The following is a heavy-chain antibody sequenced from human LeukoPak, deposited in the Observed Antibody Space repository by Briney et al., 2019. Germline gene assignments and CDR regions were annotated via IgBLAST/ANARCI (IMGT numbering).Heavy chain of an antibody. V-gene: IGHV3-48*02. CDR3: ASERSSAATPSVSN. Sequence: PGGSLRLSCAASGFTFSSYGMNWVRQAPGKGLEWVSYISSPGNTIYYADSVKGRFTISRDNGKNSLYLQTNSLRDEDTAVYYCASERSSAATPSVSNWGHGTLVTVSS. CDR2: ISSPGNTI. J-gene: IGHJ4*01. D-gene: IGHD6-25*01. CDR1: GFTFSSYG.